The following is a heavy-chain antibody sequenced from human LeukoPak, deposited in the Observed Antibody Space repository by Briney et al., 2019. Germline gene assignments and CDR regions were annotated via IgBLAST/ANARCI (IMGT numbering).Heavy chain of an antibody. CDR1: GYTFTSYD. CDR2: MNPNSGNT. CDR3: ARGGRYSSSRGYYYYYYMDL. J-gene: IGHJ6*03. V-gene: IGHV1-8*01. Sequence: ASVKVSCKASGYTFTSYDINWVRQATGQGLEWMGWMNPNSGNTGYAQKFQGRVTMTRNTSISTAYMELSSLRSEDTAVYDWARGGRYSSSRGYYYYYYMDLWGKGTTVTVSS. D-gene: IGHD6-6*01.